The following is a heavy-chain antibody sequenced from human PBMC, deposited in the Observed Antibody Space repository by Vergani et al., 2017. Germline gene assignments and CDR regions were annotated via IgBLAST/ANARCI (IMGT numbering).Heavy chain of an antibody. V-gene: IGHV3-21*01. CDR3: ARVEPPGGYCSGGSCYYDY. Sequence: EVQLVESGGGLVKPGGSLRLSCAASGFTFSSYSMNWVRQAPGKGLEWVSSISSSSSYIYYADSVKGRFTISRDNAKNSLYLQMNSLRADDTAVYHCARVEPPGGYCSGGSCYYDYWGQGTLVTVSS. CDR2: ISSSSSYI. CDR1: GFTFSSYS. D-gene: IGHD2-15*01. J-gene: IGHJ4*02.